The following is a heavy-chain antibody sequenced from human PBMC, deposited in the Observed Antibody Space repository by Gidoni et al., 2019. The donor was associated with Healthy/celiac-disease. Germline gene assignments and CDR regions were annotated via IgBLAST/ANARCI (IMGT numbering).Heavy chain of an antibody. Sequence: QVQLQESGPGLVKPSETLSPTCTVSGGSISSYYWSWIRQPAGKGLEWIGRIYTSGSTNYNPSLKSRVTMSVDTSKNQFSLKLSSVTAADTAVYYCARGLDYYDSSGPGDWFDPWAREPWSPSPQ. J-gene: IGHJ5*02. CDR3: ARGLDYYDSSGPGDWFDP. V-gene: IGHV4-4*07. CDR1: GGSISSYY. CDR2: IYTSGST. D-gene: IGHD3-22*01.